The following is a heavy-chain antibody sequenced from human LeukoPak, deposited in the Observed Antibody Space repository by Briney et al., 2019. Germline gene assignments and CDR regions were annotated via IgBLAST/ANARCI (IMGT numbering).Heavy chain of an antibody. J-gene: IGHJ4*02. V-gene: IGHV3-74*01. CDR2: INGDGSNT. Sequence: GGSLRLSCAASGFTFSSYWMYWVRQAPGKGLVWVSGINGDGSNTNYADSVEGRFTISRDNAKNTLVLQMNSLRAEDTAVYYCASPPLERCGGRSCYPYFDYWGQGTLVTVSS. D-gene: IGHD2-15*01. CDR1: GFTFSSYW. CDR3: ASPPLERCGGRSCYPYFDY.